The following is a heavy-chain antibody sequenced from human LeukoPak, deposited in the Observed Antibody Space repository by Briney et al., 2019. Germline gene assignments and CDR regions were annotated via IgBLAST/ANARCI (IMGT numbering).Heavy chain of an antibody. CDR1: GGSISSCGYY. CDR2: IYYSGST. CDR3: ARLNYDILTGPDY. D-gene: IGHD3-9*01. J-gene: IGHJ4*02. V-gene: IGHV4-31*03. Sequence: SETLSLTCTVSGGSISSCGYYWSWIRQHPGKGLEWIGYIYYSGSTYYNPSLKSRVTISVDTSKNEFSLKLSSVTAADTAVYYCARLNYDILTGPDYWGQGTLVTVSS.